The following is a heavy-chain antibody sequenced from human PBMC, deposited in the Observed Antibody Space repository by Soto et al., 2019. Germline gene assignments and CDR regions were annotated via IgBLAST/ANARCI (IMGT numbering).Heavy chain of an antibody. D-gene: IGHD5-12*01. J-gene: IGHJ5*02. CDR2: IIPIFGTA. V-gene: IGHV1-69*13. CDR3: ARGYSGYDLENWFDP. Sequence: GASVKVSCKASGGTFSSYAISWVRQAPGQGLEWMGGIIPIFGTANYAQKFQGRVTITADESTSTAYMELSSLRSEDTALYYCARGYSGYDLENWFDPWGQGTLVTVSS. CDR1: GGTFSSYA.